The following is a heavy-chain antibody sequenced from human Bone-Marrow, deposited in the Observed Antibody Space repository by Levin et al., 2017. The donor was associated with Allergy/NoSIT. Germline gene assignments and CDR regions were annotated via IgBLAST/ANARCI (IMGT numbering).Heavy chain of an antibody. CDR2: ISGAGGST. CDR3: ARERMIRSADGGNWFDP. V-gene: IGHV3-23*01. J-gene: IGHJ5*02. Sequence: PGESLKISCAASGFTFGSYAMSWVRQSPGKGLEWVASISGAGGSTNYADSLLGRFTISRDKFNNMVYLQMSGLKVEDTAVYYCARERMIRSADGGNWFDPWGQGTLVTVSS. D-gene: IGHD3-16*01. CDR1: GFTFGSYA.